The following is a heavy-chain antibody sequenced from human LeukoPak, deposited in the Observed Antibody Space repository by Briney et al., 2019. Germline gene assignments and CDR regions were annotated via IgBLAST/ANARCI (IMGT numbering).Heavy chain of an antibody. CDR3: ARNNYYSADY. CDR2: INHSGTT. CDR1: DESLSAHY. J-gene: IGHJ4*02. V-gene: IGHV4-34*01. Sequence: PSETLSLTCTVYDESLSAHYWGWIRQSPGKGLEWIGEINHSGTTNYNPSLKSRVTISVDESKNHFSLRLDSVTAADTAVYHCARNNYYSADYWGQGTLVTVSS. D-gene: IGHD3-22*01.